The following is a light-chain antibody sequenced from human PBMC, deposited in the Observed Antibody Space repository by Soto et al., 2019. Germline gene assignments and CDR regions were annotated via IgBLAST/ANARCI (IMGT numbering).Light chain of an antibody. CDR1: SGHSSYA. CDR3: QSWGTGIPV. Sequence: QAVVTQSPSASASRGASVKLTCTLSSGHSSYAIAWHQQQPEKGPRYLMKVNSDGSHSKGDGIPDRFSGSSSGAERYLSISSLQPEDEADYYCQSWGTGIPVFGGGTQLTVL. CDR2: VNSDGSH. V-gene: IGLV4-69*01. J-gene: IGLJ2*01.